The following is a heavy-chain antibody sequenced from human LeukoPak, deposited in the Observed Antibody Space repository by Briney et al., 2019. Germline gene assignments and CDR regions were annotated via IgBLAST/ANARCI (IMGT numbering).Heavy chain of an antibody. CDR3: ARDPTTVITLPYYFDF. Sequence: PGGSLRLSCAASGFTFSSYAMHWVRQAPGKGLEYVSGISSNGGSTYYANSVKGRFTISRDNSKNTLYLQMDSLRAEDMAVYYCARDPTTVITLPYYFDFWGQGWLATVSS. CDR2: ISSNGGST. J-gene: IGHJ4*02. CDR1: GFTFSSYA. V-gene: IGHV3-64*01. D-gene: IGHD4-17*01.